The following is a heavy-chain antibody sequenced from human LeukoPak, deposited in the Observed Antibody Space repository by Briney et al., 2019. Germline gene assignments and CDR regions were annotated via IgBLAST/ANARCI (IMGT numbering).Heavy chain of an antibody. J-gene: IGHJ4*02. CDR3: ARGFPIVVVNSEPFDY. D-gene: IGHD3-22*01. CDR2: ISYDGSNK. Sequence: GRSLRLSCTASGFTFSSYAMHWVRQAPDKGLEWVAVISYDGSNKYYADSVKGRFTISRDNSKNTLYLQMNSLRAEDTAVYYCARGFPIVVVNSEPFDYWGQGTLVTVSS. CDR1: GFTFSSYA. V-gene: IGHV3-30*04.